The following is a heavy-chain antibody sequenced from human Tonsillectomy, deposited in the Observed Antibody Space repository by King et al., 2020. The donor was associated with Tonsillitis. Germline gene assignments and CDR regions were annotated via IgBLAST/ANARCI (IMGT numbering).Heavy chain of an antibody. Sequence: QLQESGPGLVKPSETLSLTCTVSGGSISTYSYYWGWIRQPPGKGLEWIGTIYYSGSTYYNPSLKSRLTISVDTSKNQFSLKLSSVTAADTAVYYCALNYYGSGSYYEASDYWGQGTLVTVSS. J-gene: IGHJ4*02. CDR3: ALNYYGSGSYYEASDY. D-gene: IGHD3-10*01. CDR1: GGSISTYSYY. V-gene: IGHV4-39*01. CDR2: IYYSGST.